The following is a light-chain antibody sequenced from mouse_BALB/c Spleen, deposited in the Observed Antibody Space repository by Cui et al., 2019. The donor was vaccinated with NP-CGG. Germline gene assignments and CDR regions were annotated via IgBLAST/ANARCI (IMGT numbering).Light chain of an antibody. CDR1: TGAVTTSNY. CDR2: GTN. J-gene: IGLJ1*01. Sequence: VLTQLSALTQPPSETVTLTCRSSTGAVTTSNYANWVKEKPDHLFTGLIGGTNNRAPGVPARFSGSRIGDKAALTITGAQTEDEAIYFCALWYSNHWVFGGGTKLTVL. V-gene: IGLV1*01. CDR3: ALWYSNHWV.